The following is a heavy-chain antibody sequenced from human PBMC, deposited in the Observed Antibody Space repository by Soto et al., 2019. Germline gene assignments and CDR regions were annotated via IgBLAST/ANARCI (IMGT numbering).Heavy chain of an antibody. CDR1: GFTFDDYA. CDR3: AKDTWSSGSFPLFDY. CDR2: ISWNSGSI. Sequence: EVQLVESGGGLVQPGRSLRLSCAASGFTFDDYAMHWVRQAPGKGLEWVSGISWNSGSIGYADSVKGRFTISRDNAKNSLYLQMNSLRAEDTALYYCAKDTWSSGSFPLFDYWGQGTLVTVSS. D-gene: IGHD3-10*01. V-gene: IGHV3-9*01. J-gene: IGHJ4*02.